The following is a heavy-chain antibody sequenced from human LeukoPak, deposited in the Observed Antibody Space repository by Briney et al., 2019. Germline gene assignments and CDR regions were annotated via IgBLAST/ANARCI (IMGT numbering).Heavy chain of an antibody. D-gene: IGHD3-16*02. J-gene: IGHJ3*01. CDR2: ISFSGANT. Sequence: PGGSLRLSCVASGFTFRDSAMSWVRQAPGKGLEWVSLISFSGANTYYADSVKGRFTVSRDNSKDTLYLQMNSLRAEDTAIYYCARDIELSAWGLGTMVTVSS. V-gene: IGHV3-23*01. CDR1: GFTFRDSA. CDR3: ARDIELSA.